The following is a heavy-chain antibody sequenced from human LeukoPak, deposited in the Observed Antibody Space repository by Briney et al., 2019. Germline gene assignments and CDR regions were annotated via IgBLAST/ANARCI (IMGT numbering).Heavy chain of an antibody. D-gene: IGHD1-1*01. J-gene: IGHJ3*02. CDR1: GGSISSGGYY. CDR2: IYYSGST. V-gene: IGHV4-31*03. Sequence: PSETLSLTCTVSGGSISSGGYYWSWIRQHPGKGLEWIGYIYYSGSTYYNPSLKSRVTISVDTSKNQFSLKLSSVTAAETAVYYCARLTPNWSSDAFDIWGQGTMVTVSS. CDR3: ARLTPNWSSDAFDI.